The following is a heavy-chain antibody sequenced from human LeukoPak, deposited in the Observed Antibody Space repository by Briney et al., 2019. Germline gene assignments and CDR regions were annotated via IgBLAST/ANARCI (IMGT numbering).Heavy chain of an antibody. CDR3: ARGYDINFDY. D-gene: IGHD1-1*01. CDR2: INPNSGNR. Sequence: ASVKVSCKASGYTFTTLDINWVRQATGQGLEWMGWINPNSGNRGYAQKFQGRVTITRDTSISTAYMELRSLRSDDTAVYYCARGYDINFDYWGQGTLVTVSS. V-gene: IGHV1-8*03. CDR1: GYTFTTLD. J-gene: IGHJ4*02.